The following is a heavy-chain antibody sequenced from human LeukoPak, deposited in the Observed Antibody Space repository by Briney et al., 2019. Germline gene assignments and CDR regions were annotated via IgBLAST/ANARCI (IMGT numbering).Heavy chain of an antibody. Sequence: GGSLRLSCGASGFTFSSYAMSWVRQAPGKGLEWVSAISGSGGSTYYADSVKGRFTISRDNSKNTLYLQMNSLRAEDTAVYYCAKLFPSYISSSGFDYWGQGTLVTVSS. J-gene: IGHJ4*02. CDR1: GFTFSSYA. CDR2: ISGSGGST. CDR3: AKLFPSYISSSGFDY. V-gene: IGHV3-23*01. D-gene: IGHD6-6*01.